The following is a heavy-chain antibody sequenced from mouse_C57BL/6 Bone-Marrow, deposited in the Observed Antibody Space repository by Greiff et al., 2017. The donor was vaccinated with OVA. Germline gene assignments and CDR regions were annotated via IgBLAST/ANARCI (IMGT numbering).Heavy chain of an antibody. CDR2: IYPGDGDT. V-gene: IGHV1-82*01. D-gene: IGHD2-3*01. J-gene: IGHJ2*01. CDR1: GYAFSSSW. CDR3: ARDGWLLPFDY. Sequence: QVHVKQPGPELVKPGASVKISCKASGYAFSSSWMNWVKQRPGKGLEWIGRIYPGDGDTNYNGKFKGKATLTADKSSSTAYMQLSSLTSEDSAVYFCARDGWLLPFDYWGQGTTLTVSS.